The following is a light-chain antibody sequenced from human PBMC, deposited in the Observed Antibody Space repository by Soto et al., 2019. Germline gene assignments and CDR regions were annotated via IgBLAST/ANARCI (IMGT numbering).Light chain of an antibody. CDR2: GAS. V-gene: IGKV1-17*03. CDR3: QQYNNWPPWT. J-gene: IGKJ1*01. CDR1: QGISNH. Sequence: DIQMTQSPSAMSASVGARVTITCRASQGISNHLAWFQQKPGKVPQRLIYGASSLQSGVPSRFSGSGSGTEFTLTISSLQSEDFAVYYCQQYNNWPPWTFGQGTKVEIK.